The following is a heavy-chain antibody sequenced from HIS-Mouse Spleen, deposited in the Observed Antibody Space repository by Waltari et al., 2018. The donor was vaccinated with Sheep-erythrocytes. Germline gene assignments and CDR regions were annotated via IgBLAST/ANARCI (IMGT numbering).Heavy chain of an antibody. Sequence: EVQLFESGGGLVKPGGSLSLSFSTSGCTFGTYSMTWVRQAPGKGLEWVSSISSSSSYIYYADSVKGRFTISRDNAKNSLYLQMNSLRAEDTAVYYCARDTGTDAFDIWGQGTMVTVSS. J-gene: IGHJ3*02. D-gene: IGHD1-1*01. CDR2: ISSSSSYI. CDR1: GCTFGTYS. V-gene: IGHV3-21*01. CDR3: ARDTGTDAFDI.